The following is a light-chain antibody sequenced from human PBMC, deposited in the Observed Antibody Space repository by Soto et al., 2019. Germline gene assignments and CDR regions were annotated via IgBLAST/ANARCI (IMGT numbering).Light chain of an antibody. CDR1: QSVYSNY. CDR2: GAS. CDR3: QQYCVSWT. V-gene: IGKV3-20*01. J-gene: IGKJ1*01. Sequence: EIVLTQSPGTLSLSPGERATLSCRASQSVYSNYLAWYQQKPGQAPRLLIYGASSRATGIPDRFSGSASGTDFTLTISRLEPEDFSVYYCQQYCVSWTFRQGTKVEIK.